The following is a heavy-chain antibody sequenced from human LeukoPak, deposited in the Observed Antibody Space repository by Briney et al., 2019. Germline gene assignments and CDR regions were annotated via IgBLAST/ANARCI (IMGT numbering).Heavy chain of an antibody. J-gene: IGHJ4*02. CDR3: VKAWCD. CDR2: IKEDGSEK. CDR1: GFTFSTSW. Sequence: GGSLRLSCAASGFTFSTSWMHWVRQAPGKGLEWVANIKEDGSEKYHADSVKGRFSISRDNAKNSLFLQMNSLRAEDTALYYCVKAWCDWGQGTLVTVSS. V-gene: IGHV3-7*03. D-gene: IGHD2-8*01.